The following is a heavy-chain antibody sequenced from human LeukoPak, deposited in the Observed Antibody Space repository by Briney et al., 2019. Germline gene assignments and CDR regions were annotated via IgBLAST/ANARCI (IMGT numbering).Heavy chain of an antibody. J-gene: IGHJ4*02. Sequence: SETLSLTCTVSSYSISSGYYWGWNRQTPGKGLEWIGSIYHSGITSYNPSLKSRVTISVDTSKNRFSLNLSSVTAADTAVYYCARGVFSDYWGQGTLVTVSS. D-gene: IGHD6-13*01. V-gene: IGHV4-38-2*02. CDR1: SYSISSGYY. CDR3: ARGVFSDY. CDR2: IYHSGIT.